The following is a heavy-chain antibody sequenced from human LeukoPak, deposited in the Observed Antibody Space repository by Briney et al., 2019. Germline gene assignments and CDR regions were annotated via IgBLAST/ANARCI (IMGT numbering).Heavy chain of an antibody. Sequence: PGGSLRLSCAASGFIFSSYNINWVRQAPGKGLEWVSSISSSSSYIYYADSVKGRFTISRDNAKNSLYLQMNSLRAEDTAVYYCARDSGGYCSGGSCFTFDYWGQGTLVTVSS. J-gene: IGHJ4*02. V-gene: IGHV3-21*01. D-gene: IGHD2-15*01. CDR1: GFIFSSYN. CDR2: ISSSSSYI. CDR3: ARDSGGYCSGGSCFTFDY.